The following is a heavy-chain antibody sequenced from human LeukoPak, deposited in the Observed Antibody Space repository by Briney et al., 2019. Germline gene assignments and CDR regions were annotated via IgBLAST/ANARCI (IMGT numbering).Heavy chain of an antibody. J-gene: IGHJ4*02. Sequence: SETLSLTCAVYGGSFSGYYWSWIRQPPGKGLEWIGEINHSGSTNYNPSLKSRVTISVDKSKNQFSLKLNSVTAADTAVYYCARRGSGWSFDYWGQGTLVTVSS. CDR3: ARRGSGWSFDY. D-gene: IGHD6-19*01. CDR2: INHSGST. V-gene: IGHV4-34*01. CDR1: GGSFSGYY.